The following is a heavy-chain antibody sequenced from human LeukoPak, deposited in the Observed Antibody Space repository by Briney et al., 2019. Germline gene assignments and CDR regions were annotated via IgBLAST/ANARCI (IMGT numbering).Heavy chain of an antibody. CDR1: VYTFTGYY. J-gene: IGHJ5*02. Sequence: GASVNVSCKASVYTFTGYYMHWVRQAPGQGLEWMGWINPNSGGTNYAQKFQGRVTMTRDTSISTAYMDLSRLRSDDTAVYYCARVGSSSFWFDPWGQGTLVTVSS. D-gene: IGHD6-13*01. CDR2: INPNSGGT. V-gene: IGHV1-2*02. CDR3: ARVGSSSFWFDP.